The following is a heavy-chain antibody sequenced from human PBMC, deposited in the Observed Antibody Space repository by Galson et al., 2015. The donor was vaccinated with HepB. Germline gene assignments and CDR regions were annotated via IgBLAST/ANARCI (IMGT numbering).Heavy chain of an antibody. D-gene: IGHD6-19*01. J-gene: IGHJ4*02. CDR3: ARDHGSGWYYFDY. Sequence: SLRLSCAASGFTFSSYWMHWVRQAPGKGLVWVSRINSDGSSTSYADSVKGRFTISKDNAKNTLYLQMNSLRAEDTAVYYCARDHGSGWYYFDYWGQGTLVTVSS. CDR2: INSDGSST. CDR1: GFTFSSYW. V-gene: IGHV3-74*01.